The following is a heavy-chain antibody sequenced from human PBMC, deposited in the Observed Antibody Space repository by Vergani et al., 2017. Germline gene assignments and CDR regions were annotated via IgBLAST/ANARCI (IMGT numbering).Heavy chain of an antibody. V-gene: IGHV3-23*01. Sequence: EVQLLESGGSLKQPGGSVRLSCAASGFTFSTYAMHWVRQAPGKGLEWVSALTGCGGSTYYADSFKGRFIISRDNSKNTLYLQMNSLRAEDTAVYYCAKDSVYYYDSSGSPRPRTDYWGQGTLVTVSS. J-gene: IGHJ4*02. D-gene: IGHD3-22*01. CDR1: GFTFSTYA. CDR2: LTGCGGST. CDR3: AKDSVYYYDSSGSPRPRTDY.